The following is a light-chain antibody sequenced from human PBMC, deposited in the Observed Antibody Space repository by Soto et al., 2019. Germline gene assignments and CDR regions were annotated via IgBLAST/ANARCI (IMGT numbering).Light chain of an antibody. J-gene: IGKJ2*01. CDR1: QGIKND. Sequence: DIQMTQSPSSLSASVGDRVTITCRARQGIKNDLGWYQQKPGEAPKRLIYGASSLQTGVPSRFRGNGYGTEFTLTVSSLQPEDFATYYCLQHNAYPYTFGQGTKLDIK. CDR2: GAS. CDR3: LQHNAYPYT. V-gene: IGKV1-17*01.